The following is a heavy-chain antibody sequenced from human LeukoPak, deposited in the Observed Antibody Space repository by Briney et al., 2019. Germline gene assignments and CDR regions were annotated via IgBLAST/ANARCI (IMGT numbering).Heavy chain of an antibody. D-gene: IGHD3-9*01. CDR3: ARAGDYDILTGYPY. Sequence: GGSLRLSCAASGFTFSSYAMHWVRQAPGKGLEYVSAISSNGGSTYYANSVKGRFTISRDNSKNTLYLQMGSLRAEDMAVYYCARAGDYDILTGYPYWGQGILVTVSS. CDR1: GFTFSSYA. CDR2: ISSNGGST. J-gene: IGHJ4*02. V-gene: IGHV3-64*01.